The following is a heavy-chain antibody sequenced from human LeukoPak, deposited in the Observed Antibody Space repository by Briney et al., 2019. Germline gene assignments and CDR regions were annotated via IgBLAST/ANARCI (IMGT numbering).Heavy chain of an antibody. CDR2: ISSTFSM. CDR3: ARAYGAGSPNFYYHYMDV. CDR1: GCPFKNYG. Sequence: PGGSLRLSCAAFGCPFKNYGMNWVRQARGKGLEWIAFISSTFSMYYADSVRGRFTISRGNTLYLEMNDLRCDDTAIYYCARAYGAGSPNFYYHYMDVWGKGTTVTVSS. J-gene: IGHJ6*03. V-gene: IGHV3-69-1*02. D-gene: IGHD3-10*01.